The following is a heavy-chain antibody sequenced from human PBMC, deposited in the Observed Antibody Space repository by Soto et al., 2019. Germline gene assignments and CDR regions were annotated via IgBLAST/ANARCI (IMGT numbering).Heavy chain of an antibody. D-gene: IGHD1-26*01. V-gene: IGHV4-59*01. Sequence: KASETLSLTCTVSGGSISSYYWSWIRQPPGKGLEWIGYIYYSGSTNYNPSLKSRVTISVDTSRNQFSLKLSSVTAADTAVYYCATSSGSYPGDASDIWGPGTMVT. CDR2: IYYSGST. CDR1: GGSISSYY. J-gene: IGHJ3*02. CDR3: ATSSGSYPGDASDI.